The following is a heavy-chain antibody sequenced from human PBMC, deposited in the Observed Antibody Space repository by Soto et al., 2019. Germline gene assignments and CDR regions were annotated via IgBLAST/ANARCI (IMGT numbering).Heavy chain of an antibody. J-gene: IGHJ4*02. CDR1: GFTFSNAW. V-gene: IGHV3-15*07. Sequence: PGGSLRLSCAASGFTFSNAWMNWVRQAPGKGLEWVGRIKSKTDGGTTDYAAPVKGRFTISRDDSKNTLYLQMNSLKTEDTAVYYCTTDPVYFDPIPASGYWGQGTLVTVSS. CDR2: IKSKTDGGTT. D-gene: IGHD3-9*01. CDR3: TTDPVYFDPIPASGY.